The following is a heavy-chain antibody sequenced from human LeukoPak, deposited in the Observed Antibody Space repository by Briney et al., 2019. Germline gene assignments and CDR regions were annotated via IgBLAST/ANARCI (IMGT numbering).Heavy chain of an antibody. J-gene: IGHJ4*02. CDR3: GRDFVNDAKARFDS. CDR1: GFSFTSYN. CDR2: ISYDGNIK. Sequence: HPGGSLRLSCAASGFSFTSYNFHWVRQAPGKGLKWLGFISYDGNIKYEDSVKGRFTISRDNSKNTLYLQMNSLRAEDTAMYYCGRDFVNDAKARFDSWGQGTLVTVSS. D-gene: IGHD4/OR15-4a*01. V-gene: IGHV3-30*03.